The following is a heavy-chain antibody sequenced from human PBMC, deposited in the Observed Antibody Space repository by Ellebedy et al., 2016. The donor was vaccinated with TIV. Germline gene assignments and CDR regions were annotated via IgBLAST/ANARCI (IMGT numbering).Heavy chain of an antibody. J-gene: IGHJ4*02. CDR1: GFTFSSYW. CDR2: IKQDGSEK. D-gene: IGHD6-19*01. CDR3: AREGSGWNRLDY. Sequence: GGSLRLXCAASGFTFSSYWMTWVRQAPGKGLEWVANIKQDGSEKSYVDSLKGRFTISRDNAKNSLYLQINSLRAEDTAVYYCAREGSGWNRLDYWGQGTLVTVSS. V-gene: IGHV3-7*01.